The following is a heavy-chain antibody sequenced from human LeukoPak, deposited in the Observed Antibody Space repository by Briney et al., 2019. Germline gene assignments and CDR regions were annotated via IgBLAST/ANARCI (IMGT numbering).Heavy chain of an antibody. CDR3: ARDLAADKRALDV. J-gene: IGHJ6*02. V-gene: IGHV3-11*05. Sequence: PGGSLRLSCVASGFSFSDHHMTWIRQAPGKGLYWLSCIATVSRFTELADSGRGRFTISRDDARNSLYLQLNNLRADDTAVYYCARDLAADKRALDVWGQGTTVIVSS. CDR2: IATVSRFT. CDR1: GFSFSDHH. D-gene: IGHD6-25*01.